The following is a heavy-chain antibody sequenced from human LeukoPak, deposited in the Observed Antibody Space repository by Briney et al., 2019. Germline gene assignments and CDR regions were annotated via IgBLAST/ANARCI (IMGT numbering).Heavy chain of an antibody. V-gene: IGHV4-34*01. D-gene: IGHD6-19*01. CDR3: ATIPKYSSGWYSERGHFDY. Sequence: PSETLSLTCAVYGESFSGYYWSWIRQPPGKGLEWIGEINHSGSTNYNPSLKSRVTISVDTSKNQFSLKLSSVTAAGTAVYYCATIPKYSSGWYSERGHFDYWGQGTLVTVSS. CDR2: INHSGST. J-gene: IGHJ4*02. CDR1: GESFSGYY.